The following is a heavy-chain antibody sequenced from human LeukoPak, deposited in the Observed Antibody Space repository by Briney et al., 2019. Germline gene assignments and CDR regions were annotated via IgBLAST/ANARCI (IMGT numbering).Heavy chain of an antibody. Sequence: PSETLSLTCTVSGGSISSYYWSWIRQPPGKGLEWIGYIYYSGSTNYNPSLKSRVTISVDTSKNQFSLKLSSVTAADTAVHYCARGSGNFLIDGFDIWGQGTMVTVSS. CDR1: GGSISSYY. CDR3: ARGSGNFLIDGFDI. V-gene: IGHV4-59*01. D-gene: IGHD4-23*01. J-gene: IGHJ3*02. CDR2: IYYSGST.